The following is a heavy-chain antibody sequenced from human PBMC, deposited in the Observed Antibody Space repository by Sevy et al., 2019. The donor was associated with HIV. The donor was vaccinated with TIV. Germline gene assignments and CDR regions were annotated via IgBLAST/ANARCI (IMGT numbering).Heavy chain of an antibody. CDR2: ISGSGGST. CDR3: AKAGFGYYDSSGSNWFDP. Sequence: GGFLRLSCAASGFTFSSYAMSWVRQAPGKGLEWVSAISGSGGSTYYADSVKGRFTISRDNSKNTLYLQMNSLRAEDTAVYYCAKAGFGYYDSSGSNWFDPWGQGTLVTVSS. D-gene: IGHD3-22*01. CDR1: GFTFSSYA. V-gene: IGHV3-23*01. J-gene: IGHJ5*02.